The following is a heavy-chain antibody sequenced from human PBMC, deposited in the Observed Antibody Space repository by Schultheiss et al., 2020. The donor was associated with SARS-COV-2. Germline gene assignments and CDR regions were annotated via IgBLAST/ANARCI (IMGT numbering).Heavy chain of an antibody. CDR3: ARRRCSSTSCYMGDWFDP. Sequence: SETLSLTCAVSGYSISSGYYWGWIRQPPGKGLEWIGSIYHSGSTNYNPSLKSRVTISVDTSKNQFSLKLSSVTAADTAVYYCARRRCSSTSCYMGDWFDPWGQGTLVTVSS. CDR1: GYSISSGYY. CDR2: IYHSGST. J-gene: IGHJ5*02. V-gene: IGHV4-38-2*01. D-gene: IGHD2-2*02.